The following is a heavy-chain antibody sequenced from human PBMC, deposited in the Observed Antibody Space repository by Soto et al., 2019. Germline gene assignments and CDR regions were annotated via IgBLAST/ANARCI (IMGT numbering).Heavy chain of an antibody. Sequence: LRLSCAASGFTFSDYTMSWVRQAPGQVLECISVILSDYNTFYAGSVRGRFTISRDNSKNTLYLQMNSLRAEDTAVYYCAKENSASGSTAFDIWGQGTKVTVSS. CDR1: GFTFSDYT. CDR2: ILSDYNT. CDR3: AKENSASGSTAFDI. J-gene: IGHJ3*02. D-gene: IGHD3-10*01. V-gene: IGHV3-23*03.